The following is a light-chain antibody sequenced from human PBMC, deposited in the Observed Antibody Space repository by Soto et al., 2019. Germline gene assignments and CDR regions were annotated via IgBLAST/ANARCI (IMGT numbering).Light chain of an antibody. V-gene: IGKV1-5*01. J-gene: IGKJ1*01. Sequence: DIPMTQSPSTLSASVGDRVTITCRASQSISAWLAWYQQKPGKAPKLLIYDASDLESGVPSRFSGSGSGTEFTLTISSLQPDDFATYYCQQYNKYSWTFGQGTKVDIK. CDR2: DAS. CDR1: QSISAW. CDR3: QQYNKYSWT.